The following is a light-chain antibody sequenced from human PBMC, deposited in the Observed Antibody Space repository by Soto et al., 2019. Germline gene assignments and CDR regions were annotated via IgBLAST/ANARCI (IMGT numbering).Light chain of an antibody. Sequence: DLQMTQSPSSLSASVGDRVTITCRASQSISSYLNWYQQKLGKAPELLMYGASNLQSGVPSRFSGSGSGTDFTLTISSLQPEDFATYYCQQSYSTPFTFGPGTKVDIK. CDR2: GAS. CDR3: QQSYSTPFT. CDR1: QSISSY. J-gene: IGKJ3*01. V-gene: IGKV1-39*01.